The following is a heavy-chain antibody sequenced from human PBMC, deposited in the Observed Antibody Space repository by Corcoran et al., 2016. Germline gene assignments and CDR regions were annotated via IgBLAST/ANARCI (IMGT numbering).Heavy chain of an antibody. CDR2: IYPGDSDT. CDR1: GYIFTNFW. Sequence: EVQLVQSGAEVKKPGESLKISCKGSGYIFTNFWIGWVRQMPGKGLERMGIIYPGDSDTRYSPSFQGQVTISADKSVSAAYLLWSGLKASDSAMYYCERQPGGDTMQEFDYWGQGTLVTVSS. CDR3: ERQPGGDTMQEFDY. V-gene: IGHV5-51*01. D-gene: IGHD2-21*02. J-gene: IGHJ4*02.